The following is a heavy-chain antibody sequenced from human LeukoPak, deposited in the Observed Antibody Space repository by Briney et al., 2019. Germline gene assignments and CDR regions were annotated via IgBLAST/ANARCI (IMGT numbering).Heavy chain of an antibody. CDR3: ARLGDGYNTAGGFDY. V-gene: IGHV4-59*08. D-gene: IGHD5-24*01. CDR2: IYYSGSS. CDR1: GGSISSYY. Sequence: PSETLSLTCTVSGGSISSYYWSWIRQPPGKGLEWIGYIYYSGSSNYNPSLKSRVTISVDTSKNQFSLKLTSVTAADTALYYCARLGDGYNTAGGFDYWGQGTLVTVSS. J-gene: IGHJ4*02.